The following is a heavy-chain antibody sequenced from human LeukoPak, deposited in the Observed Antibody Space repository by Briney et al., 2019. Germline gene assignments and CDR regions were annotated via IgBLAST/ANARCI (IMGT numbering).Heavy chain of an antibody. D-gene: IGHD3-22*01. CDR3: ARGEDYYDNFYAFDI. CDR1: GFTVSSNY. V-gene: IGHV3-66*01. Sequence: PGGPLRLSCAASGFTVSSNYMSWVRQAPGKGLEWVSVIYSGGSTYYADSVKGRFTISRDNSKNTLYLQMNSLRAEDTAVYYCARGEDYYDNFYAFDIWGQGTMVTVSS. J-gene: IGHJ3*02. CDR2: IYSGGST.